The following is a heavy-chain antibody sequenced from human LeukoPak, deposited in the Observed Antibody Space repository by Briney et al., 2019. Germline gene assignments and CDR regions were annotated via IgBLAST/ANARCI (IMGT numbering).Heavy chain of an antibody. Sequence: PGGSLRLSCAAPGFTFSSYAMHWVRQAPGKGLEYVSAISSNGGSTYYANSVKGRFTISRDNSKNTLYLQMGSLRAEDMAVYYCARALGGTTAFHNWFDPWGQGTLVTVSS. V-gene: IGHV3-64*01. D-gene: IGHD1-1*01. CDR2: ISSNGGST. CDR1: GFTFSSYA. CDR3: ARALGGTTAFHNWFDP. J-gene: IGHJ5*02.